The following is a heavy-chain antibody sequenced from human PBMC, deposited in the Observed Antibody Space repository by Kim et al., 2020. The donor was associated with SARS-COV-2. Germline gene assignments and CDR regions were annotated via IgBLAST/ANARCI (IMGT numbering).Heavy chain of an antibody. J-gene: IGHJ6*02. Sequence: NDYAESVKSRITINTDTSKNQFSLHLNSVTPEDTAIYYCARGWAQSGMDVWGQGTTVTVSS. D-gene: IGHD3-16*01. CDR2: N. CDR3: ARGWAQSGMDV. V-gene: IGHV6-1*01.